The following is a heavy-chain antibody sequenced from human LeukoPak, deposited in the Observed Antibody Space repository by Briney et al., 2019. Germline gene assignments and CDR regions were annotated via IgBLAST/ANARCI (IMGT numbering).Heavy chain of an antibody. CDR1: GFTFSSYW. Sequence: PGGSLRLSCAASGFTFSSYWMHWVRQAPGKGLVWVSRINTDGSSTSYADSVKGRFTISRDNAKNTLYLQMNSLRAEDTAVYYCATGEYYYDSSGYYVFDYWGQGTLVTVSS. CDR2: INTDGSST. CDR3: ATGEYYYDSSGYYVFDY. V-gene: IGHV3-74*01. J-gene: IGHJ4*02. D-gene: IGHD3-22*01.